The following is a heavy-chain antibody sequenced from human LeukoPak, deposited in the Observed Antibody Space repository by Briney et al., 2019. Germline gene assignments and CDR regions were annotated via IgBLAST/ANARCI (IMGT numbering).Heavy chain of an antibody. D-gene: IGHD6-19*01. Sequence: GGSLRLSCEASGFTVSSNYMSWVRQAPGKGLEWVSVIYSGGSTYYADSVKGRFTISRDNSKNTLYLQMNSLRAEDTAVYYCAKDPNSSGWYSGWFDPWGQGTLVTASS. J-gene: IGHJ5*02. CDR1: GFTVSSNY. V-gene: IGHV3-53*01. CDR3: AKDPNSSGWYSGWFDP. CDR2: IYSGGST.